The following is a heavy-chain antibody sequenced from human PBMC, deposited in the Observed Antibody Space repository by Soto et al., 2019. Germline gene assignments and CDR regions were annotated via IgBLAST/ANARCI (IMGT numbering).Heavy chain of an antibody. D-gene: IGHD3-3*02. CDR1: GGAFSGYF. Sequence: QVQLQQWGAGLLKPSETLSLTCAVYGGAFSGYFWTWIRQAPGKGLEWIGKINHIGGTNYNSSLKSSVTISVDTSKNQFSLILSAVTAADPAVYYCARDRQYYHFWSGYQNEGPYGMDVWGQGTTVTVSS. V-gene: IGHV4-34*02. CDR2: INHIGGT. J-gene: IGHJ6*02. CDR3: ARDRQYYHFWSGYQNEGPYGMDV.